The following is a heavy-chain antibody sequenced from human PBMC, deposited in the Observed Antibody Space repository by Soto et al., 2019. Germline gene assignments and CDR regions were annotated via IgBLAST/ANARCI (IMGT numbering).Heavy chain of an antibody. CDR1: GYTFTSYG. D-gene: IGHD6-19*01. CDR3: ARVCDSSGWYSYYYYGMDV. Sequence: ASVKVSCKASGYTFTSYGSSWVRQAPGQGLEWMGWISAYNGNTNYAQKLQGRVTMTTDTSTSTAYMELRSLRSDDTAVYYCARVCDSSGWYSYYYYGMDVWGQGTTVTVSS. J-gene: IGHJ6*02. V-gene: IGHV1-18*01. CDR2: ISAYNGNT.